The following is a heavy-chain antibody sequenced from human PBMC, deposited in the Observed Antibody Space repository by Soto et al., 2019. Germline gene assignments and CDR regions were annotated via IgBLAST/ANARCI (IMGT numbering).Heavy chain of an antibody. CDR2: IYYSGST. CDR3: ARTSGEPEGNWFDP. V-gene: IGHV4-30-4*01. J-gene: IGHJ5*02. D-gene: IGHD3-10*01. Sequence: LSLTCTVSSVAISSGDYYLSWIRQPPGKGLEWIGYIYYSGSTYYNPSLKSRVTISVDTSKNQFPLKLSSVTAADTAVYYCARTSGEPEGNWFDPWGQGTLVTVSS. CDR1: SVAISSGDYY.